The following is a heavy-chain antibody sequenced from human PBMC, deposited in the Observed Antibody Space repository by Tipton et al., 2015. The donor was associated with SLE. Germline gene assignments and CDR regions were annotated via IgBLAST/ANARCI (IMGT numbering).Heavy chain of an antibody. CDR2: IYYSGST. J-gene: IGHJ1*01. CDR1: GGSISSYY. Sequence: TLSLTCTVSGGSISSYYWSWIRQPPGKGLEWIGYIYYSGSTYYNPSLKSRVTISVDTSKNQFSLKLSSVTAADTAVYYCAREGSSAAPGYFQHWGQGTLVTVSS. D-gene: IGHD2-2*01. V-gene: IGHV4-59*12. CDR3: AREGSSAAPGYFQH.